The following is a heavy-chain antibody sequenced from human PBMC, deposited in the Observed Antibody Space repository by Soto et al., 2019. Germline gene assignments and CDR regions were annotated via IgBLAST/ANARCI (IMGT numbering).Heavy chain of an antibody. J-gene: IGHJ4*02. V-gene: IGHV1-69*08. Sequence: QVQLVQSGAEVKKPGSSVKVSCKASGGTFSSYTISWVRQAPGQGLEWMGRIIPILGIANYAQKLQGRVTITADKSTSTAYMELSSLRSEDTAVYYCARDVGMTTVTNEDYWGQGTLVTVSS. CDR2: IIPILGIA. D-gene: IGHD4-17*01. CDR1: GGTFSSYT. CDR3: ARDVGMTTVTNEDY.